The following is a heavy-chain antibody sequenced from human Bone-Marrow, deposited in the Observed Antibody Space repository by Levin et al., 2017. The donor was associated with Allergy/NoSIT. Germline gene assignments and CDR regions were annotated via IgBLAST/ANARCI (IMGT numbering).Heavy chain of an antibody. Sequence: PGESLKISCKASGGTFSTYAISWVRQAPGQGLEWMGGIIPLFGIANYAQKFRGRVTITADESTSTAYMELSSLRSEDTAVYYCAFSLGDSLYYFDYWGQGTLVTVSS. CDR3: AFSLGDSLYYFDY. J-gene: IGHJ4*02. V-gene: IGHV1-69*01. CDR2: IIPLFGIA. D-gene: IGHD2-21*02. CDR1: GGTFSTYA.